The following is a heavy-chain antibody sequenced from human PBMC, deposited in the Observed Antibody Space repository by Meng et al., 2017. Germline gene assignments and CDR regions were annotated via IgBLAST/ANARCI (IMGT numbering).Heavy chain of an antibody. CDR3: TRQSQDLWFGELLAPDAFDI. CDR1: GFTFSGSA. Sequence: GESLKISCAASGFTFSGSAMHWVRQASGKGLEWVGRIRSKANSYAAAYAASVEGRFTISSDDSKNTAYLQMNSLKTEDMAVYYCTRQSQDLWFGELLAPDAFDIWGQGTMVTVSS. D-gene: IGHD3-10*01. CDR2: IRSKANSYAA. J-gene: IGHJ3*02. V-gene: IGHV3-73*01.